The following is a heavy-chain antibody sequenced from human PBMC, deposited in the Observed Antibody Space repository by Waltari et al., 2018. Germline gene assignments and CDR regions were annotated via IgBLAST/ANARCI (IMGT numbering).Heavy chain of an antibody. CDR1: GFTFTPAW. D-gene: IGHD7-27*01. V-gene: IGHV3-15*01. Sequence: EVQMVESGGGLMKPGDSLRLSCAASGFTFTPAWLTWVRQAPGKGLEWVGRIKSKRDGATTDYAAPVRGRFSISRDDSQNMVFLQMNSLRTEDTAVYYCTTLDAPWGGWGHGTLVTVSS. CDR2: IKSKRDGATT. CDR3: TTLDAPWGG. J-gene: IGHJ4*01.